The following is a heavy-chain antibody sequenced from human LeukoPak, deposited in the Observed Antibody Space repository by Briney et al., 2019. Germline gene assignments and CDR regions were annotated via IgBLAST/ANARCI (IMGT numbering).Heavy chain of an antibody. V-gene: IGHV3-23*01. CDR2: ISGSGGST. D-gene: IGHD3-22*01. J-gene: IGHJ4*02. CDR3: AKDQSQSGYYYYYFDY. Sequence: GGSLRLSCAASGFTFSSYAMSWVRQAPGKGLEWVSAISGSGGSTYYADSVKGRFTISRDNSKNTLYLQMNSLRAEDTAVYYCAKDQSQSGYYYYYFDYWGQGTLVTVSS. CDR1: GFTFSSYA.